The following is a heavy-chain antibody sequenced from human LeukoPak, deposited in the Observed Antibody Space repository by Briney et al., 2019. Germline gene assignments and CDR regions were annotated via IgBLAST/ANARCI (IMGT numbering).Heavy chain of an antibody. Sequence: GGSLRLSCSAPGFTFSIAWMSWVRQAPGKGLEWVSAMIGSGTTTYYADSVKGRFTFSRDNSKNTLYLQMNSLRADDTAVYYCARRLAYSYGYDYWGQGNLVTVSP. J-gene: IGHJ4*02. CDR1: GFTFSIAW. CDR3: ARRLAYSYGYDY. V-gene: IGHV3-23*01. D-gene: IGHD5-18*01. CDR2: MIGSGTTT.